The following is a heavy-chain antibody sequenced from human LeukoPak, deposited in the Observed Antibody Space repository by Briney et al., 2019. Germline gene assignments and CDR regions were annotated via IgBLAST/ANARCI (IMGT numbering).Heavy chain of an antibody. CDR2: IHYSGPT. CDR1: GGSISSDC. D-gene: IGHD2-2*01. CDR3: ATLRGSSTAVFDY. J-gene: IGHJ4*02. Sequence: PSETLSLTCTVSGGSISSDCWSWIRQSPGRGLEWIGYIHYSGPTNYNPSLHSRVTISIDTSKTHFSLKLTSVTAADTAVYYCATLRGSSTAVFDYWGQGTVVTVSS. V-gene: IGHV4-59*08.